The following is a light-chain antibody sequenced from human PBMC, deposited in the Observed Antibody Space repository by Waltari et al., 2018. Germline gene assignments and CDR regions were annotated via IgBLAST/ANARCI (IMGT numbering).Light chain of an antibody. CDR2: ASS. V-gene: IGKV1-8*01. CDR1: QGISSY. Sequence: AIRMTQSPSSFSASTGDRGTITCRASQGISSYLAWYQQKPGKAPKLLIYASSTLQSGVPSRFSGSGSGTDFTLTINCLQSEDFATYYCQQYYTYPRTFGQGTRVDLK. J-gene: IGKJ1*01. CDR3: QQYYTYPRT.